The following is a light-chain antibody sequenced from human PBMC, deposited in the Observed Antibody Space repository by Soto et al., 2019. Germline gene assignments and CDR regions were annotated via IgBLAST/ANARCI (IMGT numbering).Light chain of an antibody. CDR2: DAS. V-gene: IGKV3-11*01. CDR3: QQRSNWPPWT. J-gene: IGKJ1*01. Sequence: EIVLTQSPATLSLSPGERATLSCRASQSVSSYLAWYQQKPGQAPRLLIYDASNRVTGIPARFSGSGSGTDFALNISSLAPEGFAVYYCQQRSNWPPWTFGQGTKVEIK. CDR1: QSVSSY.